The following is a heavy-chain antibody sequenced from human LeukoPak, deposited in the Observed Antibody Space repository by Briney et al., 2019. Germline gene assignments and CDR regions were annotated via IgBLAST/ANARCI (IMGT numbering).Heavy chain of an antibody. J-gene: IGHJ4*02. Sequence: ASVKVSCKASGYTFTGYYMHWVRQAPGQGLEWMGWINPNSGGTNYAQKFQGRVTMTRDTSISTAYMDLSRLRSDDTAVYYCARTRVLRYFDWLPYYFDYWGQGTLVTVSS. CDR2: INPNSGGT. D-gene: IGHD3-9*01. V-gene: IGHV1-2*02. CDR3: ARTRVLRYFDWLPYYFDY. CDR1: GYTFTGYY.